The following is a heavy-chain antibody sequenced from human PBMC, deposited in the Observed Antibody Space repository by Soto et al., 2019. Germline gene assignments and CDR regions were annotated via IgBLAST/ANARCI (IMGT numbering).Heavy chain of an antibody. J-gene: IGHJ4*02. V-gene: IGHV1-69*01. CDR1: GGTFSSYA. CDR2: IIPIFGTA. Sequence: QVQLVQSGAEVKKPGSSVKVSCKASGGTFSSYAISWMRQAPGQGLEWMGGIIPIFGTANYAQKFQGRVTITADESTSTAYMELSSLRSEDTAVYYCARGDSSGYYYSFGGSDYWGQGTLVTVSS. CDR3: ARGDSSGYYYSFGGSDY. D-gene: IGHD3-22*01.